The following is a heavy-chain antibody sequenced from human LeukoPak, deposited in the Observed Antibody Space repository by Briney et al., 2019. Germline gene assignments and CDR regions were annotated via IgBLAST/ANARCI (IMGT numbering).Heavy chain of an antibody. V-gene: IGHV3-30*04. CDR2: ISYDGSNK. CDR1: GFTFSSYA. J-gene: IGHJ4*02. Sequence: GRSLRLSCSASGFTFSSYAMQWVRQAPGKGLEWVAVISYDGSNKYYADSVKGRFTISRDNSKNTLYLQMNSLRAEDTAVYYCAGYSLYYFDYWGQGTLVTVSS. CDR3: AGYSLYYFDY. D-gene: IGHD5-18*01.